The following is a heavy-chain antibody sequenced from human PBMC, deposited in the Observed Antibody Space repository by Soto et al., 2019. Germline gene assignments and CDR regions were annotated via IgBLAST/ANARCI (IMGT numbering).Heavy chain of an antibody. CDR1: GGSISSYY. CDR2: IYYSGSS. D-gene: IGHD3-10*01. CDR3: ARRYGSCFDI. Sequence: QVQLQESGPGLVKPSETLSLTCTVSGGSISSYYWSWIRQPPGKGLEWIGYIYYSGSSNYNPSLKXRITISVDPSKNQFSLKLSSVTAADTAVYYCARRYGSCFDIWGQGTMVTVSS. V-gene: IGHV4-59*08. J-gene: IGHJ3*02.